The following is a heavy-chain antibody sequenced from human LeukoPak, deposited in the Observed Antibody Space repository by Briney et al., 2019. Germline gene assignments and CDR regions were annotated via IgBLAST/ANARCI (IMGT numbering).Heavy chain of an antibody. J-gene: IGHJ5*02. CDR1: GYTFTSYG. CDR2: ISGHSGNT. D-gene: IGHD7-27*01. V-gene: IGHV1-18*01. Sequence: ASVKVSCKASGYTFTSYGINWVRQAPGHGLEWMGWISGHSGNTNYAQKFQDRATMTTDTSTSTAYMELRSLRFDDTAVYYCARDFAWGSGGAPIDDNWLDPWGQGILVTVSS. CDR3: ARDFAWGSGGAPIDDNWLDP.